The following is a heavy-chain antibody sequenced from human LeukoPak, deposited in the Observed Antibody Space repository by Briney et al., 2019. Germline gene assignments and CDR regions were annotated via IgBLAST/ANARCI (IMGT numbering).Heavy chain of an antibody. CDR2: ISSSGSYI. J-gene: IGHJ6*04. V-gene: IGHV3-21*01. Sequence: PGGSLRLSCAASVFTFSSYSMNWVRQAPGKGLEWVSSISSSGSYIYYADSVKGRFTISRDNAKNSLYLQMNSLRAEDTAVYYCARAPGMDVWGKGTTVTVSS. CDR1: VFTFSSYS. CDR3: ARAPGMDV.